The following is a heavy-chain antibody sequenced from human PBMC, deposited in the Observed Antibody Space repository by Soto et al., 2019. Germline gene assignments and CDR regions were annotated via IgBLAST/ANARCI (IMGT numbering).Heavy chain of an antibody. J-gene: IGHJ4*02. CDR3: ATVKYSSGWYFVSY. V-gene: IGHV1-24*01. D-gene: IGHD6-19*01. Sequence: GASVKVSCKVSGYTLTELSMHWLRQAPGKGLEWMGGFDPEDGETIYAQKFQGRVTMTEDTSTDTAYMELSSLRSEDTAVYYCATVKYSSGWYFVSYWGQGTLVTVSS. CDR2: FDPEDGET. CDR1: GYTLTELS.